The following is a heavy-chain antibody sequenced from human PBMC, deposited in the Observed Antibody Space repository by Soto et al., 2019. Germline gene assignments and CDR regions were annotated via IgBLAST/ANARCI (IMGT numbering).Heavy chain of an antibody. CDR3: ARNYYDSSDRDYLDY. CDR2: INPITGGT. Sequence: VASVEVSCKXSGYTFTAYYIHWVRQAPGQGLEWMGWINPITGGTNYAPNFQGRVTMTRDTSISTAYMELSSLRSDDTALYYCARNYYDSSDRDYLDYWGQGTLVTVSS. V-gene: IGHV1-2*02. CDR1: GYTFTAYY. J-gene: IGHJ4*02. D-gene: IGHD3-22*01.